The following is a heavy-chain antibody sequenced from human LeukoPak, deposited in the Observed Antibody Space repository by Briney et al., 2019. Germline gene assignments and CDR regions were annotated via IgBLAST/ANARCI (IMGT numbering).Heavy chain of an antibody. D-gene: IGHD5-18*01. CDR3: AKDREQLWSPFDY. Sequence: GGSLRLSCAASGFTFSSYSMNWVRQAPGKGLEWVSSISSSSSYIYHADSVKGRFTISRDNAKNSLYLQMNSLRAEDTAVYYCAKDREQLWSPFDYWGQGTLVTVSS. V-gene: IGHV3-21*04. CDR2: ISSSSSYI. CDR1: GFTFSSYS. J-gene: IGHJ4*02.